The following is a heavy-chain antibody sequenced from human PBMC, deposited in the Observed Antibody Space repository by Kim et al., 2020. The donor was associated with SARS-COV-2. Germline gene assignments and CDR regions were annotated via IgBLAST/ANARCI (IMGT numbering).Heavy chain of an antibody. CDR2: ISYDGSNK. J-gene: IGHJ6*02. D-gene: IGHD3-10*01. CDR3: ARENYYGSGSLYYYYYYGMDV. Sequence: GGSLRLSCAASGFTFSSYAMHWVRQAPGKGLEWVAVISYDGSNKYYADSVKGRFTISRDNSKNTLYLQMNSLRAEDTAVYYCARENYYGSGSLYYYYYYGMDVWGQGTTVTVSS. CDR1: GFTFSSYA. V-gene: IGHV3-30*04.